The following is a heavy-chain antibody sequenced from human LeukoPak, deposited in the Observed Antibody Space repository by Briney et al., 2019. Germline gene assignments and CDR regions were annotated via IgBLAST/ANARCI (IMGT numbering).Heavy chain of an antibody. CDR1: GFTFSSYG. V-gene: IGHV3-23*01. D-gene: IGHD6-13*01. CDR2: ISGSGGST. Sequence: GGSLRLSCAASGFTFSSYGMSWVRQAPGKGVGWVSAISGSGGSTYYADSVKGRVTISRDNSNNTLYLQMNSLRAEDTAVYYCAKVTAAVLSTVTPFDYWGQGTLVTVSS. CDR3: AKVTAAVLSTVTPFDY. J-gene: IGHJ4*02.